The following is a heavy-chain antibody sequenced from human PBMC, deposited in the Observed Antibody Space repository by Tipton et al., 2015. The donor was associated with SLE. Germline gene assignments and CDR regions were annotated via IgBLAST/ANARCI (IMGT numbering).Heavy chain of an antibody. D-gene: IGHD6-19*01. CDR2: ISSNGGST. CDR3: AGGSSCGWYFNWFDP. V-gene: IGHV3-64*01. J-gene: IGHJ5*02. CDR1: GFTFSSYA. Sequence: SLRLSCAASGFTFSSYAMHWVRQAPGKGLEYVSAISSNGGSTYYANSVKGRFTISRDNSKNTLYLQMGSLRAEDMAVYYCAGGSSCGWYFNWFDPWGHGSLVTVAS.